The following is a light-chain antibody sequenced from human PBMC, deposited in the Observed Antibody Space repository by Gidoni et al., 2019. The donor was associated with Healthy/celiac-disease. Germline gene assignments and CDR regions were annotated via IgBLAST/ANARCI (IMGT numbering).Light chain of an antibody. J-gene: IGKJ5*01. CDR1: QSISSY. CDR3: QKSYSTTRIT. V-gene: IGKV1-39*01. Sequence: DIQMTQSPSSLSASVGDRVTITCRASQSISSYLNWYQQKPGKATKLLIYAASSLQSGVPSRFSGSGCGIDFTITISSMQPEEFATYYCQKSYSTTRITFGQXTRLEIK. CDR2: AAS.